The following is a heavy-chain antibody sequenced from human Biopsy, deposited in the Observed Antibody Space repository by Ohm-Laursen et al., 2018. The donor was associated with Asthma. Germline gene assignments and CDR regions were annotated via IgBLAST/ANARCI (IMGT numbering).Heavy chain of an antibody. D-gene: IGHD5-12*01. Sequence: RSLGLSCSASGFMFRSFGMHWVRQAPGKGLEWVAVISYDGNHKFYEDSVKGRFTISRDNSKNTLYLQMNSLRTEDTAVYYCAKRRGYSGHDNDYWGQGTLVIVSS. V-gene: IGHV3-30*18. CDR3: AKRRGYSGHDNDY. J-gene: IGHJ4*02. CDR2: ISYDGNHK. CDR1: GFMFRSFG.